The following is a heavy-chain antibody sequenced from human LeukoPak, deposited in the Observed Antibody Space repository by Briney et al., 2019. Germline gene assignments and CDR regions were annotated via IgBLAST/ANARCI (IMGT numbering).Heavy chain of an antibody. J-gene: IGHJ4*02. V-gene: IGHV1-18*01. CDR1: GYTFTSYG. D-gene: IGHD2-2*02. CDR3: ARDVVVVPAAIPLDY. Sequence: ASVKVSCKACGYTFTSYGISWVRQAPGQGLEWMGWISAYNGNTNYAQKLQGRVTMTTDTSTSTAYMELRSLRSDDTAVYYCARDVVVVPAAIPLDYWGQGTLVTVSS. CDR2: ISAYNGNT.